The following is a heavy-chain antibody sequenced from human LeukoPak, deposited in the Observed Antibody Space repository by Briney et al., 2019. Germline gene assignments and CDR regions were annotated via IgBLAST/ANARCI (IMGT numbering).Heavy chain of an antibody. J-gene: IGHJ5*02. V-gene: IGHV1-69*05. CDR1: GGTFSSYA. CDR2: IIPIFGTA. Sequence: SVRVSCKASGGTFSSYAISWVRQAPGQGLEWMGGIIPIFGTANYAQKFQGRVTITTDESTSTAYMELSSLRSEDTAVYYCAREVAAAAPWWFDPWGQGTLVTVSS. CDR3: AREVAAAAPWWFDP. D-gene: IGHD6-13*01.